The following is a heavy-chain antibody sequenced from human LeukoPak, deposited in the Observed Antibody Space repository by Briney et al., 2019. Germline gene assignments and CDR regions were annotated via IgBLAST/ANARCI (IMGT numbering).Heavy chain of an antibody. CDR1: GGSISSGGYY. CDR2: IYYSGST. V-gene: IGHV4-31*03. Sequence: SQTLSLTCTVSGGSISSGGYYWSWLRQHPGKGLEWIGYIYYSGSTYYNPSLKSRVTISVDTSKNQFSLKLSSVTAADTAVYYCARDSPNTRYYYYYGMDVWGQGTTVTVSS. CDR3: ARDSPNTRYYYYYGMDV. J-gene: IGHJ6*02.